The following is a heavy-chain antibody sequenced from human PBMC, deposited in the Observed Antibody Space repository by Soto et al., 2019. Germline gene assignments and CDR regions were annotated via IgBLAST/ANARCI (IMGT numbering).Heavy chain of an antibody. J-gene: IGHJ1*01. CDR1: GFTFSSYA. D-gene: IGHD3-3*01. V-gene: IGHV3-30-3*01. Sequence: QVQLVESGGGVVQPGRSLRLSCAASGFTFSSYAMHWVRQAPGKGLEWVAVISYAGSNKYYADSVKGRFTISRDNSKNTLYLQMNSLRAEDTAVYYCAREGTYDFWSGTKSGLAEYFQHWGQGTLVTVSS. CDR3: AREGTYDFWSGTKSGLAEYFQH. CDR2: ISYAGSNK.